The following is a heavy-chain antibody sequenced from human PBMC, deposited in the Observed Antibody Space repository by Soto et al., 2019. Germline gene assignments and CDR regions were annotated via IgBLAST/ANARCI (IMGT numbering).Heavy chain of an antibody. CDR3: ARAQIRGYSYGYFDY. V-gene: IGHV3-30-3*01. CDR2: ISYDGSNK. J-gene: IGHJ4*02. D-gene: IGHD5-18*01. CDR1: GFTFSSYA. Sequence: QVQLVESGGGVVQPGRSLRLSCAASGFTFSSYAMHWVRQAPGKGLEWVAVISYDGSNKYYADSVKGRFTISRDNSKNTRYLQMNSLRAEDTAVYYCARAQIRGYSYGYFDYWGQETLVTVSS.